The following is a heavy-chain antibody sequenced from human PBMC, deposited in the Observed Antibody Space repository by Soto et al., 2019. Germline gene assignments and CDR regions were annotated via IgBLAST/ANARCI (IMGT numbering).Heavy chain of an antibody. CDR1: GYTLTEIA. V-gene: IGHV1-24*01. D-gene: IGHD6-13*01. CDR2: LDPEDGET. CDR3: ATRDSRSLLDY. Sequence: ASVKVSCKISGYTLTEIAMHWVRQPPGKGLEWMGGLDPEDGETIYAQSFQGRVTMTEDTSTDTAYMELRSLRSEDTSLDYCATRDSRSLLDYWGQGTLVIVSS. J-gene: IGHJ4*02.